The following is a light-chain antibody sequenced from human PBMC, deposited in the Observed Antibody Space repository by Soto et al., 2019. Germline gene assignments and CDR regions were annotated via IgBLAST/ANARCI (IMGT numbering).Light chain of an antibody. CDR1: QGIRND. V-gene: IGKV1-17*01. CDR2: GAS. J-gene: IGKJ1*01. CDR3: LQYNDYPRT. Sequence: DIQLTQSPSSLSASVGDRVSFTCRASQGIRNDLAWFQQEAGKAPRRLIYGASSLQSGVPNRFSGSGSGTEFTLTIDSLQPEDFAVYYCLQYNDYPRTFGQGTK.